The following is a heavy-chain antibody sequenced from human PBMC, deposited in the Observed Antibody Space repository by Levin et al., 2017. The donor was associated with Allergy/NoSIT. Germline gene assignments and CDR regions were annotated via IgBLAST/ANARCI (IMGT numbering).Heavy chain of an antibody. D-gene: IGHD6-13*01. CDR3: ARDLRYSSSRIPPGMDV. J-gene: IGHJ6*02. V-gene: IGHV3-33*01. CDR2: IWYDGSNK. CDR1: GFTFSSYG. Sequence: GESLKISCAASGFTFSSYGMHWVRQAPGKGLEWVAVIWYDGSNKYYADSVKGRFTISRDNSKNTLYLQMNSLRAEDTAVYYCARDLRYSSSRIPPGMDVWGQGTTVTVSS.